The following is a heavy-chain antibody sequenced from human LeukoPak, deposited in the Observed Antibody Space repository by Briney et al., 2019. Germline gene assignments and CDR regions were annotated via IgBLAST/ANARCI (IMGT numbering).Heavy chain of an antibody. CDR3: ASPGIAAAGPFYYYAMDV. J-gene: IGHJ6*02. CDR2: IYSGGST. CDR1: GFTVSSNY. Sequence: GGSLRLSCAASGFTVSSNYMSWVRQAPGKGLECVSVIYSGGSTYYADSVKGRFTISRDNSKNTLYLQMNSLRAEDTAVYYCASPGIAAAGPFYYYAMDVWGQGTTVTVSS. V-gene: IGHV3-53*01. D-gene: IGHD6-13*01.